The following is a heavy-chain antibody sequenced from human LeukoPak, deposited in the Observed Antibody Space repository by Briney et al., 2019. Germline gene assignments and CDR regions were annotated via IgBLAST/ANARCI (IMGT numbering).Heavy chain of an antibody. J-gene: IGHJ4*02. CDR1: GFSVSAYG. D-gene: IGHD6-19*01. CDR3: ARYGSGWGFDY. CDR2: MSFDGREK. V-gene: IGHV3-30*03. Sequence: GGSLRLSCAASGFSVSAYGMHWVRQAPGKGLEWVSFMSFDGREKYYADSVRGRFTVSRDSSKNTAYLQMDSLRDEDTAVYFCARYGSGWGFDYWGQGTLVTVSS.